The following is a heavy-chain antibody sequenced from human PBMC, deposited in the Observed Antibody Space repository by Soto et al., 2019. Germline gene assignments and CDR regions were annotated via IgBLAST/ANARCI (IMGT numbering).Heavy chain of an antibody. D-gene: IGHD6-13*01. J-gene: IGHJ4*02. V-gene: IGHV1-46*01. CDR3: ARVGIDGKGSTIIEVVS. Sequence: GASVKVSCKASGYTFTSYYMHWVRQAPGQGLEWMGIINPSGGSTSYAQKFQGRVTMTRDTSTSTVYMELSSLRSEDTAVYYCARVGIDGKGSTIIEVVSWGEGPLVTVSP. CDR1: GYTFTSYY. CDR2: INPSGGST.